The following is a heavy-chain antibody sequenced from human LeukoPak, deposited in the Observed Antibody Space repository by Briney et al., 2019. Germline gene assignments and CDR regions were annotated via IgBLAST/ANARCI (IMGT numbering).Heavy chain of an antibody. V-gene: IGHV3-7*01. CDR2: IKQDGSEK. D-gene: IGHD1-14*01. J-gene: IGHJ4*02. CDR1: GFTFSSYW. Sequence: GGPLRLSCAASGFTFSSYWMSWVRQAPGKGLEWVANIKQDGSEKYYVDSVKGRFTISRDNAKNSLYLQMNSLRAEDTAVFYCAREGNRRSFDYWGQGTLVTVSS. CDR3: AREGNRRSFDY.